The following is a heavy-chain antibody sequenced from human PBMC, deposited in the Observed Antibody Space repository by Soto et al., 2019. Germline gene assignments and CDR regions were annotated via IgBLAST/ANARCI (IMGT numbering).Heavy chain of an antibody. V-gene: IGHV3-11*05. D-gene: IGHD6-13*01. J-gene: IGHJ2*01. Sequence: QVQLVESGGGLVKPGGSLRLSCAASGFTFSDYYMSWIRQAPGKGLEWVSYINSSGSYTNYADSVKGRFTISRDNAKNSLYLQMNSLRAEDTAVYYCARIITAAGGRRYFDLWGRGTLVTGSS. CDR2: INSSGSYT. CDR1: GFTFSDYY. CDR3: ARIITAAGGRRYFDL.